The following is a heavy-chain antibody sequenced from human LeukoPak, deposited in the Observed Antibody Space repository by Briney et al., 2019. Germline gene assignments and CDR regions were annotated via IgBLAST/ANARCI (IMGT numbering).Heavy chain of an antibody. D-gene: IGHD5-18*01. CDR3: AKVRGYSYANEYHFDD. J-gene: IGHJ4*02. V-gene: IGHV3-23*01. CDR2: IRGSGDNT. CDR1: GFTFSSYA. Sequence: GGSLRLSCAASGFTFSSYAMSWVRQAPGKGLEWVSAIRGSGDNTYYADSVKGRFTISRDNSKNTLYLQVNSLRAEDTAVSYCAKVRGYSYANEYHFDDWGQGTLVTVSS.